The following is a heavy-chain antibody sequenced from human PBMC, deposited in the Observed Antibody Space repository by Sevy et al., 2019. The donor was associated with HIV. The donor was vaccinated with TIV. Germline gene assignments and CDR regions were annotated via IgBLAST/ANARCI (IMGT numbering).Heavy chain of an antibody. CDR1: GGSISSYY. Sequence: SETLSLTCTVSGGSISSYYWSWIRQPPGKGLEWIGYIYYSGSTNYNPSLKSRVTISVDTFKNQFSLKLSSVTAADTAVYYCARSGFLEWPGSFRGPRNWFDPWGQGTLVTVSS. V-gene: IGHV4-59*13. CDR2: IYYSGST. D-gene: IGHD3-3*01. J-gene: IGHJ5*02. CDR3: ARSGFLEWPGSFRGPRNWFDP.